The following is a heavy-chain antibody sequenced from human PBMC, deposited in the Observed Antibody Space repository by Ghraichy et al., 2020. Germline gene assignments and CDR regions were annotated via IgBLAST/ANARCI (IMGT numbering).Heavy chain of an antibody. CDR2: IYHSGST. J-gene: IGHJ5*02. Sequence: SETLSLTCAVSGGSISSGGYSWSWIRQPPGKGLEWIGYIYHSGSTYYNPSLKSRVTISVDRSKNQFSLKLSSVTAADTAVYYCARVVDYDILTGYYGPPNNWFDPWGQGTLVTVSS. CDR1: GGSISSGGYS. CDR3: ARVVDYDILTGYYGPPNNWFDP. D-gene: IGHD3-9*01. V-gene: IGHV4-30-2*01.